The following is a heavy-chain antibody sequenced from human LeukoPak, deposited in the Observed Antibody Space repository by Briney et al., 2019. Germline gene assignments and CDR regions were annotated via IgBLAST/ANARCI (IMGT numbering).Heavy chain of an antibody. CDR2: INWKTGNG. D-gene: IGHD5-24*01. Sequence: SLRLSCAASGFTFSSYAMSWVRQAPGRGLEWVSGINWKTGNGIYADSVKGRFTISRDNAKNSLYLQMSSLRAEDTALYYCTRRAARWQFDLWGRGTLLTVSS. CDR1: GFTFSSYA. V-gene: IGHV3-9*01. CDR3: TRRAARWQFDL. J-gene: IGHJ2*01.